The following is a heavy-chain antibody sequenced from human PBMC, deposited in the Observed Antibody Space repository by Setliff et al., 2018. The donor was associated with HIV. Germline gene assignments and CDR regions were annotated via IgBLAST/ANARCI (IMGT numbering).Heavy chain of an antibody. D-gene: IGHD6-19*01. Sequence: LSLTCIVSGVSPLSSSSSYYWGWIRQPPGKGLEWIGTIYYSGNTYYNPSLKSRVTISADTSKNEFFLKLTSVTAADTAVYYCARQPGYSSGWYFTASGFDPWGQGTLVTVSS. CDR2: IYYSGNT. CDR1: GVSPLSSSSSYY. CDR3: ARQPGYSSGWYFTASGFDP. J-gene: IGHJ5*02. V-gene: IGHV4-39*01.